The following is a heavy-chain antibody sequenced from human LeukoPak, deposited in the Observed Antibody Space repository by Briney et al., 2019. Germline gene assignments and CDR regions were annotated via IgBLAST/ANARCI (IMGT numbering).Heavy chain of an antibody. CDR1: GFSFDEYD. J-gene: IGHJ3*02. CDR3: ARDHSVLLWFGDGDAFDI. Sequence: GGSLRLSCVGSGFSFDEYDMSWVRQAPGKGLEWVSGINWNGGSTGYTDSVKGRFTISRDNAKNSLYLQMNSLRAEDTAVYYCARDHSVLLWFGDGDAFDIWGQGTMVTVSS. V-gene: IGHV3-20*04. CDR2: INWNGGST. D-gene: IGHD3-10*01.